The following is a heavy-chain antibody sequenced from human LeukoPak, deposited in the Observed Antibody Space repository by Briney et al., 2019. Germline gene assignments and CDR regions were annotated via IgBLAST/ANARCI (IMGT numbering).Heavy chain of an antibody. J-gene: IGHJ4*02. CDR2: IHHSGST. D-gene: IGHD3-22*01. V-gene: IGHV4-34*01. Sequence: SETLSLTCAVYGGSFSGYNWSWIRQPPGKGLERIGEIHHSGSTNYNPSLKSRVTISVDTSKNQFSLKLSSVTAADTAVYFCAGGNYYDSSGRFDYWGQGTLVTVSS. CDR1: GGSFSGYN. CDR3: AGGNYYDSSGRFDY.